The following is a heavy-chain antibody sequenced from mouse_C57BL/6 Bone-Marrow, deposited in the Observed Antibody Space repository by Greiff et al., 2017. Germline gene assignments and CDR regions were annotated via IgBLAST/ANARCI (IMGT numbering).Heavy chain of an antibody. CDR1: GYTFTSYW. J-gene: IGHJ2*01. CDR2: IYPTSGRT. CDR3: ASSGRLGRGFDI. Sequence: QVQLQQPGAELVKPGASVKMSCKASGYTFTSYWITWVKQRPGQGLEWIGDIYPTSGRTNYNEKFKGKAILTVDTTDNTAYMQLSRLTSEDYAVFSGASSGRLGRGFDIWGRGTALTVTS. D-gene: IGHD4-1*01. V-gene: IGHV1-55*01.